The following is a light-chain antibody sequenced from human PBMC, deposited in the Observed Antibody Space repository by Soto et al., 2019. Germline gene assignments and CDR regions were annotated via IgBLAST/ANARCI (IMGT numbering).Light chain of an antibody. CDR1: SSDVGGSNY. V-gene: IGLV2-14*01. CDR2: DVS. J-gene: IGLJ1*01. Sequence: QSALTQPASGSGSPGQSITISCTGTSSDVGGSNYVSWYQQHPGKAPKLMIYDVSNRASGVSNRFSGSKYANTASLAISGLQGEDDADYNCGSYTSSSTLYVFGTGTKVTVL. CDR3: GSYTSSSTLYV.